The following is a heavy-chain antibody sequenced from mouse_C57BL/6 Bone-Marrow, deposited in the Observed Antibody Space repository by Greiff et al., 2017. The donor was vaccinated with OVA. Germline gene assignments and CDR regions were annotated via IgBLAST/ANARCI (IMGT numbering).Heavy chain of an antibody. CDR1: GFNIKNTY. Sequence: EVKLQESVAELVRPGASVKLSCTASGFNIKNTYMHWVKQRPEQGLEWIGRIDPANGNTKYAPKFQGKATITADTSSNTAYLQLSSLTSEDTAIYYCARWDYDYDEGVYYFDYWGQGTTLTVSS. D-gene: IGHD2-4*01. J-gene: IGHJ2*01. V-gene: IGHV14-3*01. CDR2: IDPANGNT. CDR3: ARWDYDYDEGVYYFDY.